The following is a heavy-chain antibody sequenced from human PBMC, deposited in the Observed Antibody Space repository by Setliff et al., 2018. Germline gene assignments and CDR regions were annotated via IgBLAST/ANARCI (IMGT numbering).Heavy chain of an antibody. J-gene: IGHJ5*02. CDR2: VNPSGGKT. D-gene: IGHD3-22*01. CDR3: ARAPWGDDYDSLYTWFDP. Sequence: ASVKVSCKTSGYGFTSHYFHWLRQAPGQGLEWMGIVNPSGGKTTLSQKFQGGVSMTADASTATVYMELHSLTSEDTAIYYCARAPWGDDYDSLYTWFDPWGQGSLVTVS. CDR1: GYGFTSHY. V-gene: IGHV1-46*01.